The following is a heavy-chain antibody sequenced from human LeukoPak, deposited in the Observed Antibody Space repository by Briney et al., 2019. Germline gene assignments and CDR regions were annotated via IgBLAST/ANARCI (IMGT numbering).Heavy chain of an antibody. D-gene: IGHD2-15*01. CDR2: ISSSSSYI. J-gene: IGHJ3*02. CDR3: ARDPGYCSGGSCYFEHI. CDR1: GFTFSSYS. V-gene: IGHV3-21*01. Sequence: PGGSLRLSCAASGFTFSSYSMNWVRQAPGKGLEWVSSISSSSSYIYYADSVKGRFTISSDNAKNSLYLQMNSLRAEDTAVYYCARDPGYCSGGSCYFEHIWGQGTMVTVSS.